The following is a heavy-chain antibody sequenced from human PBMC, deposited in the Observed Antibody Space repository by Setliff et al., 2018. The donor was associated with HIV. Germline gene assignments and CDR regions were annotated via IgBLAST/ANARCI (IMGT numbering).Heavy chain of an antibody. D-gene: IGHD1-20*01. CDR2: IYPGDSDT. V-gene: IGHV5-51*01. CDR1: GYSFTDYW. CDR3: VRHITNPRWAYFDY. Sequence: LGESLKISCKGSGYSFTDYWIGWVRQMPGKGLEWMGIIYPGDSDTRYSPSFQGQVTISVDNSISTTFLQWSSLRASDTAIYFCVRHITNPRWAYFDYWGQGTPVTVSS. J-gene: IGHJ4*02.